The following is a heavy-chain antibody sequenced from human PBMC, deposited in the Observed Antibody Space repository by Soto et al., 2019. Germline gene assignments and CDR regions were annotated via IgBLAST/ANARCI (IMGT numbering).Heavy chain of an antibody. V-gene: IGHV4-38-2*02. CDR2: IYHSVTT. Sequence: ASETLSLTCTVSGYSISNGYYWCWIRQSPEKGLEWIGTIYHSVTTYYNPSLKSRVIMSIYTSENQLSLNLNSVTAADTAVYYCVRDRHSYGSEVAKWGLGTLVTVSS. D-gene: IGHD3-10*01. CDR3: VRDRHSYGSEVAK. CDR1: GYSISNGYY. J-gene: IGHJ4*02.